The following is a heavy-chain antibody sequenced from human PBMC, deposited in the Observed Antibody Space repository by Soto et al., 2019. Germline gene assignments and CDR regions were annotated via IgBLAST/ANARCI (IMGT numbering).Heavy chain of an antibody. J-gene: IGHJ6*02. CDR3: AKGPAKYSGYDWLDV. D-gene: IGHD5-12*01. CDR2: ISGSGDST. CDR1: GFSFGSYA. Sequence: EVQLLESGGGLVQPGGSLRLSCAASGFSFGSYAMTWVRQAPGKGLQWVSDISGSGDSTNYADSVKGRFTISRDNSKITLSLQMNSLRAEDTAVFYCAKGPAKYSGYDWLDVWGQGTTVTVSS. V-gene: IGHV3-23*01.